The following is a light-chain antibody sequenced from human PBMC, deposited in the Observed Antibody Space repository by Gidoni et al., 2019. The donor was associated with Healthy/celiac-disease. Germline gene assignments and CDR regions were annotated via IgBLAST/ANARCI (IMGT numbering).Light chain of an antibody. J-gene: IGKJ3*01. Sequence: DIQMTQSHSTLSASVGDRVTITCRASQSISSGLAWYQQKPGKAPKILIYKASSLESGVPSRFSGSGSGTEFTLTISSLQPDDFATYYCQQYNSYPLFGPGTKVDIK. CDR1: QSISSG. CDR3: QQYNSYPL. V-gene: IGKV1-5*03. CDR2: KAS.